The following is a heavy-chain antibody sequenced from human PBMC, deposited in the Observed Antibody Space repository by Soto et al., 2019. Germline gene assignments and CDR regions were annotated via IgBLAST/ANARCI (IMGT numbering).Heavy chain of an antibody. J-gene: IGHJ4*02. V-gene: IGHV3-33*01. CDR1: GFTFSSYG. D-gene: IGHD1-26*01. CDR3: ARGEGGGYPPPHFDY. CDR2: IWYDGSNK. Sequence: QVQLVESGGGVVQPGRSLRLSCAASGFTFSSYGMHWVRQAPGKGLEWVAVIWYDGSNKYYADSVKGRFTISRDNSKNPLYLQMNSLRAEDTAGYYCARGEGGGYPPPHFDYWGQGTLVTVSS.